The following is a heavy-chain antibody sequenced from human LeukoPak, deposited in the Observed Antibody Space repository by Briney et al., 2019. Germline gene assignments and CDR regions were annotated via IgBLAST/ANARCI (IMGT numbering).Heavy chain of an antibody. CDR2: IYPGDSDT. CDR1: GYSFTSYW. J-gene: IGHJ6*02. Sequence: GESLKISCKGSGYSFTSYWIGWVRQMPGKGLEWMGIIYPGDSDTRYSPSFQGQVTISADKSTSTAYLQWSSLKASDTAMYYCARAQGATVSARHYYYYYGMDVWGQGTTVTVSS. V-gene: IGHV5-51*01. CDR3: ARAQGATVSARHYYYYYGMDV. D-gene: IGHD3-16*01.